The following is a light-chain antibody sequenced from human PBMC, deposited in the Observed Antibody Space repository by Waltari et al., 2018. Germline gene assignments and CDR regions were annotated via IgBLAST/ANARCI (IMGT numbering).Light chain of an antibody. CDR1: QGRSGY. J-gene: IGKJ4*01. CDR3: QHVYSYPVT. CDR2: AAS. V-gene: IGKV1-9*01. Sequence: DIQLTQSPSFLSASVGDRVTFTCRASQGRSGYLAWYQQKPNKAPKLLINAASTLQSGVPSRFSGGKSGTEFTLTISSLQPEDFATYFCQHVYSYPVTFGGGTTLDI.